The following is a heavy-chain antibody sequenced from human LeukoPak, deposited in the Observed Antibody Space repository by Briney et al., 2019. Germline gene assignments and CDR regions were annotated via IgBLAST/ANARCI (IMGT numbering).Heavy chain of an antibody. CDR3: ARDVDYYDSSGYYLFNWFDP. CDR2: ISAYNGNT. J-gene: IGHJ5*02. D-gene: IGHD3-22*01. V-gene: IGHV1-18*01. Sequence: ASVKVSCXASGYTFTSYGFSWVRQAPGQGLEWMGWISAYNGNTNYARKLQGRVTMTTDTSTSTASMELRSLRSDDTAVYYCARDVDYYDSSGYYLFNWFDPWGQGTLVTVSS. CDR1: GYTFTSYG.